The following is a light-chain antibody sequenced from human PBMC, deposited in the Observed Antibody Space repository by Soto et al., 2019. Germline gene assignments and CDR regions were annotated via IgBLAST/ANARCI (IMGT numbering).Light chain of an antibody. CDR1: QSISSTY. J-gene: IGKJ1*01. Sequence: EIVLTQSPGTLSLSPGERATLSCRASQSISSTYLAWYQQKPGQAPRLLIHGVSNRATGIPDRFSGSGSGTDFTLIISRLEPEDFAVYYCQQYGASPETFGQGTKVDIK. CDR2: GVS. V-gene: IGKV3-20*01. CDR3: QQYGASPET.